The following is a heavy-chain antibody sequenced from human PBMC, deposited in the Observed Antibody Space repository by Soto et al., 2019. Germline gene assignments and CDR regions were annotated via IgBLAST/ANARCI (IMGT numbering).Heavy chain of an antibody. CDR2: INEDGTET. V-gene: IGHV3-7*03. D-gene: IGHD1-20*01. CDR1: QFPFSRYW. J-gene: IGHJ6*02. CDR3: ARAQYNWNARDYYYGMDV. Sequence: GGSLRLSCVVSQFPFSRYWMSWVRQAPGKGLEWVANINEDGTETYYAESVRGRLTFSRDNAQNSLFLQMNSLRSEDTAVYYCARAQYNWNARDYYYGMDVWGQGTTVTVSS.